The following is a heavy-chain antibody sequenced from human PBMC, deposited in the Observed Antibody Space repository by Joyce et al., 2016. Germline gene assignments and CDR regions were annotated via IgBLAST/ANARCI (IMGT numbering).Heavy chain of an antibody. J-gene: IGHJ4*02. CDR3: ARLRHASGSYHFDY. CDR2: IYPGESDT. CDR1: GFTFTTYW. D-gene: IGHD3-10*01. V-gene: IGHV5-51*01. Sequence: DVQLVQSGAEVKKPGESLKISCKASGFTFTTYWIAWVRQMPGKGLEWMGIIYPGESDTRYSPSFQGQVTFSADKSITTAYLQWSSLKASDTAIYYCARLRHASGSYHFDYWGQGTLVTVSS.